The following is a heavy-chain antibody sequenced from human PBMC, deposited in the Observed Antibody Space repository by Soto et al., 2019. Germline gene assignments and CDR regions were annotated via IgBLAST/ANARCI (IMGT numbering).Heavy chain of an antibody. CDR1: GFTFSSYG. D-gene: IGHD3-10*01. Sequence: GGSLILSCAASGFTFSSYGMHWVRQAPGKGLEWVAVISYDGSNKFYADSVKGRFTISRDNSKNTLYLQMNSLRAEDTAVYYCAKDQAYYGRGGMDVWGQGTTVTVS. CDR3: AKDQAYYGRGGMDV. J-gene: IGHJ6*02. CDR2: ISYDGSNK. V-gene: IGHV3-30*18.